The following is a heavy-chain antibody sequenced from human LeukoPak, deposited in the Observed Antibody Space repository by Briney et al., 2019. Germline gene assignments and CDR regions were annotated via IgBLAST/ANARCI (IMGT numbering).Heavy chain of an antibody. J-gene: IGHJ4*02. Sequence: ASVKVSCKASGYTFTRYDINWVGQATGQGGEWRGWMNPNSGNTGYAQKFQGRVTITRNTSISTAYMELSSLRSEDTAVYYCASEDWFDYWGQGTQVTVSS. D-gene: IGHD3/OR15-3a*01. CDR1: GYTFTRYD. V-gene: IGHV1-8*03. CDR3: ASEDWFDY. CDR2: MNPNSGNT.